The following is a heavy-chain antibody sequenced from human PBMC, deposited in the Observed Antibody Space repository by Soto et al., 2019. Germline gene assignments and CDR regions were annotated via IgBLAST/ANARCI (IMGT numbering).Heavy chain of an antibody. V-gene: IGHV3-72*01. CDR1: GFTFSDHY. D-gene: IGHD2-2*01. CDR2: TRNKANSYTT. CDR3: ARGNKVLAYHDY. Sequence: EVQLVESGGGLVQPGGSLRLSCAASGFTFSDHYMDWVRQAPGKGLEWVGRTRNKANSYTTEYAASVKGRFTISRDDSKNSLYLQMNSLKTEDTAVYYCARGNKVLAYHDYWGQGTLVTVSS. J-gene: IGHJ4*02.